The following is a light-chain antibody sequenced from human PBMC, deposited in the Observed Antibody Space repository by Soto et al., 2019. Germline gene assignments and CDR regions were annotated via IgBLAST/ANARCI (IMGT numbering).Light chain of an antibody. CDR2: WAS. Sequence: DIVMTQSPDSLAVSLGERATINCKSSQSVLYSSNNKNYLAWYQQKPGQPPKLLIYWASIREYGVPDRFSGSGSGTEFTLTISSLPAADVAVYYCQQYYSTPLTFGGGTKVEIK. V-gene: IGKV4-1*01. J-gene: IGKJ4*01. CDR3: QQYYSTPLT. CDR1: QSVLYSSNNKNY.